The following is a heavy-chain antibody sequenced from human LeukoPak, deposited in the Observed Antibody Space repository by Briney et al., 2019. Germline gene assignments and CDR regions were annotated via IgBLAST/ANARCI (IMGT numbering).Heavy chain of an antibody. Sequence: SETQSLTCTVSGGSVSGYYWGWLRQAPGKGLEWIAYISHSGNTNYKPSLKSRVTISKDTSKNQFSLRLNSVTAADTAVYHCARGAGWYEYWGQGTLVTVSS. CDR3: ARGAGWYEY. D-gene: IGHD6-19*01. CDR2: ISHSGNT. V-gene: IGHV4-59*02. CDR1: GGSVSGYY. J-gene: IGHJ4*02.